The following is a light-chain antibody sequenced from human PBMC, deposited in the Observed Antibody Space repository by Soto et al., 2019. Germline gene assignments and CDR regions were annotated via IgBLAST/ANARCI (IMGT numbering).Light chain of an antibody. CDR3: QQYYSWT. CDR2: KAS. V-gene: IGKV1-5*03. CDR1: QSVSTW. Sequence: DIQMTQSPSTLSASVGDRVTITCRASQSVSTWLAWYQQKPGKAPKLLIYKASNLESGVPSRFTGSGSGTEFTLTISSLQPDDFATYYCQQYYSWTFGQGTKVEIK. J-gene: IGKJ1*01.